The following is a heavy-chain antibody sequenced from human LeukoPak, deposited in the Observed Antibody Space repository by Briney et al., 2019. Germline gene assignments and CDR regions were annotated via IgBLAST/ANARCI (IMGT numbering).Heavy chain of an antibody. Sequence: GGSLRLSCAASGFTFRTYWMRWVRQAPGKGLEWVANIHPDGIEKYHVDSVKGRFTIFRDNARNLLYLQMSSLRAADTAVYYCSRGDDFSGDSWGQGTLVTVSS. J-gene: IGHJ5*01. CDR2: IHPDGIEK. CDR3: SRGDDFSGDS. CDR1: GFTFRTYW. V-gene: IGHV3-7*04. D-gene: IGHD2-21*02.